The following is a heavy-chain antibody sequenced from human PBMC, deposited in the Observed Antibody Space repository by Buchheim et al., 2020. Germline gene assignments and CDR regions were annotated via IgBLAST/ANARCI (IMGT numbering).Heavy chain of an antibody. Sequence: QMQLQESGPGLVKPLQTLSLTCTVSGGSINRGGYYWSWIRQHSVRGLEWIGYIYYTGATYSSTSLKSRVSISVDMSKNTFSLRVNSVTAADTAVYFCARDGYNNFGEYFAMDVWGQGT. CDR3: ARDGYNNFGEYFAMDV. J-gene: IGHJ6*02. V-gene: IGHV4-31*03. D-gene: IGHD4-11*01. CDR1: GGSINRGGYY. CDR2: IYYTGAT.